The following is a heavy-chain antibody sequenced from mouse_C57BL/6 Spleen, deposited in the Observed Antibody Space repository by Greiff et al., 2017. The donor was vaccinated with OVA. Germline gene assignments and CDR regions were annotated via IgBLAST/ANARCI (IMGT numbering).Heavy chain of an antibody. CDR3: ARSGGNYYYAMDY. CDR1: GFTFSDYG. J-gene: IGHJ4*01. V-gene: IGHV5-17*01. CDR2: ISSGSSTI. Sequence: EVQLVESGGGLVKPGGSLKLSCAASGFTFSDYGMHWVRQAPEKGLEWVAYISSGSSTIYYADTVKGRFTISRDNAKHTLFLQMTSLRSEDTAMYYCARSGGNYYYAMDYWGQGTSVTVSS. D-gene: IGHD2-1*01.